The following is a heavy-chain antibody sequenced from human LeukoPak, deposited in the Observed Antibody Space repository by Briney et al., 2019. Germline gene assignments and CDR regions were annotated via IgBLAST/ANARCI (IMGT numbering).Heavy chain of an antibody. CDR3: ARSNYYDSSGYFPTDY. CDR2: INPNSGGT. CDR1: GYTFTGYY. Sequence: ASVKVSCKASGYTFTGYYMHWVRQAPGQGLEWMGWINPNSGGTNYAQKFQGRVTMTRDTSISTAYMELSSLGSEDTAVYYCARSNYYDSSGYFPTDYWGQGTLVTVSS. D-gene: IGHD3-22*01. J-gene: IGHJ4*02. V-gene: IGHV1-2*02.